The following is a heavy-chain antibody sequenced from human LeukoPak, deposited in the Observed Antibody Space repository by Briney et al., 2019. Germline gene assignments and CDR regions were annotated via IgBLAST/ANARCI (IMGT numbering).Heavy chain of an antibody. V-gene: IGHV3-7*01. J-gene: IGHJ4*02. CDR2: IKEDGREK. CDR1: GFTFRNYW. CDR3: ARESRWDYYDSSGYYLY. D-gene: IGHD3-22*01. Sequence: PGGSVRLSCAASGFTFRNYWMSWVRQAPGKGPEWVANIKEDGREKYSVDCVKGRFTIPRDNDKNSLYLQMNSLRAEDTAVYYCARESRWDYYDSSGYYLYWGQGTLVTVSS.